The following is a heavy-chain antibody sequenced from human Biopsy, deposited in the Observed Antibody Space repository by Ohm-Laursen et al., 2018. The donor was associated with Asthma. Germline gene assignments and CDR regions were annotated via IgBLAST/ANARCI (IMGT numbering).Heavy chain of an antibody. J-gene: IGHJ4*02. Sequence: GPSVKVSCKSLGGTFNTYVIGWARQAPGQGLEWMGWINPVFGTTTYPQKFRDRVTITADDSTSTVYMELSCLRPEGTAVYYCARKAGSCISRTCYSLDFWGQGTLVTVSS. CDR3: ARKAGSCISRTCYSLDF. V-gene: IGHV1-69*01. CDR1: GGTFNTYV. CDR2: INPVFGTT. D-gene: IGHD2-2*01.